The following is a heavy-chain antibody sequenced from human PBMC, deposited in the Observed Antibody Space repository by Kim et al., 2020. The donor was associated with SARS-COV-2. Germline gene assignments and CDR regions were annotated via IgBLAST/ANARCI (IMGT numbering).Heavy chain of an antibody. CDR2: IYYSGST. Sequence: SETLSLTCTVSGGSISSSSYYWGWIRQPPGKGLEWIGSIYYSGSTYYNPSLKSRVTISVDTSKNQFSLKLSSVTAADTAVYYCARLSLVAGRGNWFDPWGQGTLVTVSS. J-gene: IGHJ5*02. D-gene: IGHD6-19*01. V-gene: IGHV4-39*01. CDR1: GGSISSSSYY. CDR3: ARLSLVAGRGNWFDP.